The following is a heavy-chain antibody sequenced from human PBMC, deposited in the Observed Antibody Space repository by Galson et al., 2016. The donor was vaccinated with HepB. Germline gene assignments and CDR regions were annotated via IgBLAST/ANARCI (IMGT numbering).Heavy chain of an antibody. J-gene: IGHJ4*02. Sequence: PSLKSRVTISVDTSKNQFSLKLTSVTPADTAVYYCARDASVGDVASILDYWGQGALVTVSS. CDR3: ARDASVGDVASILDY. D-gene: IGHD1-26*01. V-gene: IGHV4-31*02.